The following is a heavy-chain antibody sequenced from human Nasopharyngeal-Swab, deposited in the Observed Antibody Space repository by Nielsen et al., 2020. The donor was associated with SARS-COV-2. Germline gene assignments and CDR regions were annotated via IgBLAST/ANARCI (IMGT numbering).Heavy chain of an antibody. CDR1: GYTFTSYG. D-gene: IGHD3-22*01. V-gene: IGHV1-18*01. J-gene: IGHJ3*02. Sequence: ASVKVSCKASGYTFTSYGISWVRQAPGQGLEWMGWISAYNGNTNYAQKLQGRVTMTTDTSTSTAYMELRRLRSDDTAVYYCASSITMIVGDAFDIWGQGTMVTVSS. CDR2: ISAYNGNT. CDR3: ASSITMIVGDAFDI.